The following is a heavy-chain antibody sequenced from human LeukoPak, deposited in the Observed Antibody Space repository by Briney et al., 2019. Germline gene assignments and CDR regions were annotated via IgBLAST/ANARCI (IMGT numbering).Heavy chain of an antibody. CDR1: GFTFSSYS. J-gene: IGHJ5*02. CDR2: IKGDGSAQ. V-gene: IGHV3-7*01. Sequence: PGRSLRLSCAASGFTFSSYSMNCVRQAPGKGLEWVANIKGDGSAQYYVDSVKGRFTISRDNAKNSLNLQMNSLRAEDTAVYYCATTSNAPGNHWGQGTLVTVSS. CDR3: ATTSNAPGNH.